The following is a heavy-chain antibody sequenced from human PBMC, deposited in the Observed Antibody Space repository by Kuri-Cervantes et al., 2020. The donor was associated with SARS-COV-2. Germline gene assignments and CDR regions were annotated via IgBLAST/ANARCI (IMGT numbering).Heavy chain of an antibody. J-gene: IGHJ4*02. V-gene: IGHV3-21*01. Sequence: GESLKISCAASGFTFSSYAMSWVRQAPGKGLEWVSSISSSSSYIYYADSVKGRFTISRDNAKNSLDLQMNSLGPEDTAVYYCVRSFDHWGQGHLVTVSS. CDR1: GFTFSSYA. CDR2: ISSSSSYI. CDR3: VRSFDH.